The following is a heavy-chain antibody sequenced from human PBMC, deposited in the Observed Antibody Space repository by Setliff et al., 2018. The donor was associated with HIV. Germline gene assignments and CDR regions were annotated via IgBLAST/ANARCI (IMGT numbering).Heavy chain of an antibody. Sequence: SETLSLTCTVSGDSISSYYWSWIRQPPGKGLEWIGYIYYSGSTNYNPSLKSRVTISVDTSKNQLHLKLSSVTAADQAVYYCARQVGNKVLFDSWGQGTLVTVSS. J-gene: IGHJ4*02. CDR2: IYYSGST. D-gene: IGHD7-27*01. CDR1: GDSISSYY. V-gene: IGHV4-59*01. CDR3: ARQVGNKVLFDS.